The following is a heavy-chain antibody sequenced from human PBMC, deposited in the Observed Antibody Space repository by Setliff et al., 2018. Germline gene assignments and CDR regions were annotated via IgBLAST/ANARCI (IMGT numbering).Heavy chain of an antibody. CDR1: GGSISSGGYY. J-gene: IGHJ4*02. D-gene: IGHD6-6*01. CDR2: IYYSGST. CDR3: ARETSAARLWGPFDY. Sequence: SETLSLTCTVSGGSISSGGYYWSWIRQHPGKGLEWIGYIYYSGSTYYNPSLKSRVTISVDTSRNQFSLKLSSVTAADTAVYYCARETSAARLWGPFDYWGQGTLVTVSS. V-gene: IGHV4-31*03.